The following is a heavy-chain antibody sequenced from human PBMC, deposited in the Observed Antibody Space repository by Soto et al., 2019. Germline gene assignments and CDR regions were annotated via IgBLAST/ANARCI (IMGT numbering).Heavy chain of an antibody. CDR3: AKAPANIVVVITVPFDY. D-gene: IGHD3-22*01. V-gene: IGHV3-23*01. CDR2: ISGSGGST. Sequence: LRLSCAASGFTFSSYAMSWVRQAPGKGLEWVSAISGSGGSTYYADSVKGRFTISRDNSKNTLYLQMNSLRAEDTAVYYCAKAPANIVVVITVPFDYWGQGTLVTVSS. J-gene: IGHJ4*02. CDR1: GFTFSSYA.